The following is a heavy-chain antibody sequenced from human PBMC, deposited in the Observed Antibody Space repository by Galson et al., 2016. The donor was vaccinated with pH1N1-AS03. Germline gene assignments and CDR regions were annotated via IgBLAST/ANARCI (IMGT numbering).Heavy chain of an antibody. Sequence: GSITSSSYYWGWIRQPPGNGLEWIGSIYSSGSTYYNPSLKSRVTISRDTSKNQFSLRGDDTAVYYCAKRQGWHLPNWFFDFWGRGTLVTVSS. J-gene: IGHJ2*01. CDR2: IYSSGST. CDR1: GSITSSSYY. D-gene: IGHD3-3*02. CDR3: WHLPNWFFDF. V-gene: IGHV4-39*07.